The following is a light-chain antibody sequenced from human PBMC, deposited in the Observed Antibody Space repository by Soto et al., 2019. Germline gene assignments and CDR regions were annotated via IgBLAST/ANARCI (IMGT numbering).Light chain of an antibody. J-gene: IGLJ1*01. CDR2: DNN. Sequence: QSVLTQPPSVSAAPGQTVTISCSGSSSNIGNNYVSWYQQLPGTAPKLLIYDNNIRPSGISDRFSGSKSDTSATLGITGLQTGDEADYYCGTWDSSLSAYVFGIGTKLTVL. CDR1: SSNIGNNY. CDR3: GTWDSSLSAYV. V-gene: IGLV1-51*01.